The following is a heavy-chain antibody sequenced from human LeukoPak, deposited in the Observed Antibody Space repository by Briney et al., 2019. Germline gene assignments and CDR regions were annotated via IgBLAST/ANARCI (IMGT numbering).Heavy chain of an antibody. J-gene: IGHJ4*02. V-gene: IGHV3-30*04. D-gene: IGHD1-26*01. CDR2: ISDDGSNK. CDR1: GFTFSSYA. CDR3: AGDRATSYFDY. Sequence: QAGGSLRLSCAASGFTFSSYAMHWVRQAPGKGLEWVAVISDDGSNKYYADSVKGRFTISRDNSKNTLYLQMNSLRAEDTAVYYCAGDRATSYFDYWGQGALVTISS.